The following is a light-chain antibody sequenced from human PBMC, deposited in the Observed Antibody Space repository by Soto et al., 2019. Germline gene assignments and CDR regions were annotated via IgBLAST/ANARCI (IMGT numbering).Light chain of an antibody. CDR1: QIIDTW. J-gene: IGKJ1*01. CDR2: KAS. Sequence: DIQMTQSPSSLSASVGDRITITCRASQIIDTWLAWYQQKPGKAPKLLIYKASSLENGVPSRFSGSGSGTQFTLTISSLQPDDFATYYCQQYETYSPWTFGQGTKVEVK. CDR3: QQYETYSPWT. V-gene: IGKV1-5*03.